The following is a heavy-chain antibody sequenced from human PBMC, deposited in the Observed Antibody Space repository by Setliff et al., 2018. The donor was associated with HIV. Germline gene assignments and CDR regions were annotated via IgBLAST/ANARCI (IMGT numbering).Heavy chain of an antibody. V-gene: IGHV4-61*09. D-gene: IGHD3-10*01. CDR1: GGSINSGSYY. J-gene: IGHJ5*02. Sequence: KASETLSLTCTVSGGSINSGSYYWSWIRQPAGKGLEWIGHIYTSGSTNYNPSLKSRVTISVDTSKNQFSLKLSSVTAADTAVYSCARDTMFRGVPGWFDPGARERWSPSPQ. CDR3: ARDTMFRGVPGWFDP. CDR2: IYTSGST.